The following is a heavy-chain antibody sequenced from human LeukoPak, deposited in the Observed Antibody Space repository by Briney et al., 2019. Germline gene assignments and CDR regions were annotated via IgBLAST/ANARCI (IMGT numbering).Heavy chain of an antibody. CDR3: ARGAQQWLAQADYYYGMDV. V-gene: IGHV3-21*01. Sequence: GGSLRLSCAASGFTFSSYSMNWVRQAPGKGLKWVSSISSSSSYIYYADSVKGRFTISRDNAKNSLYLQMNSLRAEDTAVYYCARGAQQWLAQADYYYGMDVWGKGTTVTVSS. CDR1: GFTFSSYS. CDR2: ISSSSSYI. J-gene: IGHJ6*04. D-gene: IGHD6-19*01.